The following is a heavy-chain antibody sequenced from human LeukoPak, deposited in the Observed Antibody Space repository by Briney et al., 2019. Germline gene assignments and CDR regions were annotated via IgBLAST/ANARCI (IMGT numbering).Heavy chain of an antibody. CDR1: GGSISSYY. CDR3: ASSRWIAVAFDI. CDR2: IYYSGST. J-gene: IGHJ3*02. V-gene: IGHV4-59*08. D-gene: IGHD6-19*01. Sequence: PSETLSLTCTVSGGSISSYYWSWIRQPPGKGLEWIGYIYYSGSTNYNPSLKSRVTISVDTSKNQFSLRLSSVTAADTAVYYCASSRWIAVAFDIWGQGTMVTVSS.